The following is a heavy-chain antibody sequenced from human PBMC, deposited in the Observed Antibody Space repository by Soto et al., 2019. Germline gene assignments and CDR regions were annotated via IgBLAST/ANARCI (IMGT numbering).Heavy chain of an antibody. CDR2: IIPIFGTA. D-gene: IGHD2-15*01. J-gene: IGHJ3*02. Sequence: ASVKVSCKASGGTFSSYAISWVRQAPGQGLEWMGGIIPIFGTANYAQKFQGRVTITADESTSTAYMELSSLRPEDTAVYYCARGVVVVVAATGHDAFDIWGQGTMVTVSS. CDR1: GGTFSSYA. V-gene: IGHV1-69*13. CDR3: ARGVVVVVAATGHDAFDI.